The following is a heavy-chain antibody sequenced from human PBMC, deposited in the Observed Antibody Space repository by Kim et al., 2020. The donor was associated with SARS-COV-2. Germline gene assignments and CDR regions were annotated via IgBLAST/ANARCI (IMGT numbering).Heavy chain of an antibody. CDR3: ARQMSGRFDF. Sequence: STNYAVSVQSRINHNADKTTNQFSLQLNSVTPEDTALYYCARQMSGRFDFWGQGTLVTVSS. J-gene: IGHJ4*02. CDR2: ST. D-gene: IGHD7-27*01. V-gene: IGHV6-1*01.